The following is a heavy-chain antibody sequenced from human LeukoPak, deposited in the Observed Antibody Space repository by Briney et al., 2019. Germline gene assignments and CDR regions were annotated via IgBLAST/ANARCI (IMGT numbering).Heavy chain of an antibody. J-gene: IGHJ3*02. V-gene: IGHV4-59*01. CDR1: GGSISSYY. CDR2: IYYSGST. D-gene: IGHD1-26*01. CDR3: ASGNGRPHDAFDI. Sequence: SETLSLTCTVSGGSISSYYWSWIRQPPGKGLEWIGYIYYSGSTNYNPSLKSRVTISVDTSKNQFSLKLSSVTAADTAVYYCASGNGRPHDAFDIWGQATMVTVSS.